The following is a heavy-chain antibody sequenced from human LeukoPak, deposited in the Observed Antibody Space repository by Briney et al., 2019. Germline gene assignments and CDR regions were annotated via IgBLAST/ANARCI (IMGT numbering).Heavy chain of an antibody. V-gene: IGHV3-23*01. J-gene: IGHJ4*02. CDR2: ISGSGGST. CDR1: GFTFSSYA. D-gene: IGHD6-13*01. CDR3: AKDDLPTGYSSSWLDY. Sequence: GGSLRLSCAASGFTFSSYAMSWVRQAPGKGLEWVSAISGSGGSTYYADSVKGRFTISRDNSKNTPYLQMNSLRAEDTAVYYCAKDDLPTGYSSSWLDYWGQGTLVTVSS.